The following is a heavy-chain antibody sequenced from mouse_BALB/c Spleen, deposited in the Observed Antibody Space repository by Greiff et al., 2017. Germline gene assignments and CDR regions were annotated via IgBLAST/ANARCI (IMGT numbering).Heavy chain of an antibody. CDR1: GYTFTEYI. D-gene: IGHD1-1*01. Sequence: LVESGAELVKPGASVKLSCKASGYTFTEYIIHWVKQRSGQGLEWIGWFYPGSGSIKYNEKFKDKATLTADKSSSTVYMELSRLTSEDSAVYFCARHEAPYYYGSSYSYAMDYWGQGTSVTVSS. J-gene: IGHJ4*01. V-gene: IGHV1-62-2*01. CDR3: ARHEAPYYYGSSYSYAMDY. CDR2: FYPGSGSI.